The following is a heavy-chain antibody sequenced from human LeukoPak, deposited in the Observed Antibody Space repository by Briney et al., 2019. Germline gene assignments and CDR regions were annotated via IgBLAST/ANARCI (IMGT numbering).Heavy chain of an antibody. V-gene: IGHV3-23*01. CDR1: GFTFSSYA. Sequence: PGGSLRLSCAASGFTFSSYAMSWVRLAPGKGLEWVSAISGSGGSTYYADSVKGRFTISRDNSKNTLYLQMNSLRAEDTAVYYCAKRTMDFDAFDIWGQGTMVTVSS. CDR2: ISGSGGST. J-gene: IGHJ3*02. CDR3: AKRTMDFDAFDI. D-gene: IGHD4/OR15-4a*01.